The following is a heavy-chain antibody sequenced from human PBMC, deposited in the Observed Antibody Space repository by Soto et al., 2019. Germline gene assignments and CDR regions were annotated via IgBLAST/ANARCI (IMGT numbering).Heavy chain of an antibody. Sequence: SVKVSCKASGGTFSSYAISWVRQAPGQGLEWMGGIIPIFGTANYAQKFQGRVTITADESTSTAYMELSSLRSEDTAVYHCARGVQKLYWFDPWGQGTLVTVSS. J-gene: IGHJ5*02. D-gene: IGHD2-15*01. CDR1: GGTFSSYA. CDR2: IIPIFGTA. CDR3: ARGVQKLYWFDP. V-gene: IGHV1-69*13.